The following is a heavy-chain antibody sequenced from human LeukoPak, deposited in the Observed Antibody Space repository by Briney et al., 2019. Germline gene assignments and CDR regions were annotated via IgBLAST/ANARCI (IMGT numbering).Heavy chain of an antibody. J-gene: IGHJ4*02. Sequence: GGSLRLSCTASGFTFSNYATSWVRQAPRKGLEWVSSISGSGGGTYYADSVKGRFTISRDNSKNTLYLQMNSLRAEDTATYYCAKGGGILPTAIRRYFDYWGQGTLVTVSS. CDR3: AKGGGILPTAIRRYFDY. CDR1: GFTFSNYA. CDR2: ISGSGGGT. V-gene: IGHV3-23*01. D-gene: IGHD2-2*02.